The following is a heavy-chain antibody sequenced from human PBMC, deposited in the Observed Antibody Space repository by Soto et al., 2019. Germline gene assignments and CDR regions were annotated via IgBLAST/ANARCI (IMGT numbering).Heavy chain of an antibody. D-gene: IGHD2-21*02. CDR2: INAPSTST. J-gene: IGHJ4*02. V-gene: IGHV3-48*02. CDR3: TRDPEGDLDFDY. CDR1: GFIFSDYG. Sequence: DVHLVESGGGLVQPGGSLRLSCAASGFIFSDYGLTWVRQAPGKGLEWVSHINAPSTSTLYADSVRGRFTISRDNAKNSVYLQMSSLSDEHTAVYYCTRDPEGDLDFDYWGQGTLVTVSS.